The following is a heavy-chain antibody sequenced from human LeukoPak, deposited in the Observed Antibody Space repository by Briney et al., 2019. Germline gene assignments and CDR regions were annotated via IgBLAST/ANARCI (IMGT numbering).Heavy chain of an antibody. Sequence: GGSLRLSCAASGFTFSSYAMSWVRQAPGKGLEWVSAISGSGGSTYYADSVKGRFTISRANSKNTLYLQMNSLRAEDTAVYYCARGFPRKYYYDSSGYYSRWGQGTLVTVSS. CDR1: GFTFSSYA. CDR3: ARGFPRKYYYDSSGYYSR. V-gene: IGHV3-23*01. CDR2: ISGSGGST. D-gene: IGHD3-22*01. J-gene: IGHJ4*02.